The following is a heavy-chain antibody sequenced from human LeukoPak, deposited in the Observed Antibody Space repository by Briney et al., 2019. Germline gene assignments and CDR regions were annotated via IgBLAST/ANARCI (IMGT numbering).Heavy chain of an antibody. CDR2: IIPIFGIA. D-gene: IGHD3-3*01. CDR1: GGTFSSYA. V-gene: IGHV1-69*04. CDR3: ARGTFEGDFWSGYYSG. Sequence: SVKVSCKASGGTFSSYAISWVRQAPGQGLEWMGRIIPIFGIANYAQKFQGRVTITADKSTSTAYMELSSLRSEDTAVYYCARGTFEGDFWSGYYSGWGQGTLVTVSS. J-gene: IGHJ4*02.